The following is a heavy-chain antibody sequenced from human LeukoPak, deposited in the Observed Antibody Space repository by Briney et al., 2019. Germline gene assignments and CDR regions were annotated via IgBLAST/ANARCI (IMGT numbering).Heavy chain of an antibody. V-gene: IGHV4-34*01. CDR3: AGGATPGVY. Sequence: KPSETLSLTCGVYGGSFSGYYWTWTRQPPGKGLEWIGEISHSGSTNYIPSLKSRVTMSLDTSKNQFSLKLTSVTAADTAVYYCAGGATPGVYWGQGTLVTVSS. CDR1: GGSFSGYY. D-gene: IGHD3-10*01. J-gene: IGHJ4*02. CDR2: ISHSGST.